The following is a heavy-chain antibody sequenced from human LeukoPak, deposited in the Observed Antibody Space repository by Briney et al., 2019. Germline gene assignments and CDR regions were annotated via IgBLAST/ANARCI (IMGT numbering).Heavy chain of an antibody. CDR1: GFTFSSYA. CDR3: AKDRGTTVRGVTIFDY. V-gene: IGHV3-23*01. J-gene: IGHJ4*02. CDR2: ISGSGGST. Sequence: GGSLRLSCAASGFTFSSYAMSWVRQAPGKGLEWVSAISGSGGSTYYADSVKGRFTISRDNSKNTLYLQMNSLRAEDTAVYYCAKDRGTTVRGVTIFDYWGQGTLVTVSS. D-gene: IGHD3-10*01.